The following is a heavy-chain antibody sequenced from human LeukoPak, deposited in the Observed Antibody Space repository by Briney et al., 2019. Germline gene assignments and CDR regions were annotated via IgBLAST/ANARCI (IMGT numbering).Heavy chain of an antibody. Sequence: GGSLRLSCAASGFTFTNNVVTWVRQSPGKGLEWVSTVSGSGGTTYYSDSVKGRFTISRDNSQSTLYPQMNSLRAEDTAVYYCAKDPLRMWWFDPWGQGTLVTVSS. CDR2: VSGSGGTT. J-gene: IGHJ5*02. CDR3: AKDPLRMWWFDP. V-gene: IGHV3-23*01. CDR1: GFTFTNNV. D-gene: IGHD2-21*01.